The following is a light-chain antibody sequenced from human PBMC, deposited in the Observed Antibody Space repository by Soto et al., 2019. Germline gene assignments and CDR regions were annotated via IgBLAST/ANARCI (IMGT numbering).Light chain of an antibody. J-gene: IGLJ1*01. CDR3: CSNAGGSTYV. CDR2: EVS. CDR1: SNDVGGYDY. V-gene: IGLV2-14*01. Sequence: QSALTQPASVSGSPGQSITISCSGTSNDVGGYDYVSWYQQHPGKAPKLVIYEVSNRPSWVSNRVSGSKSGSTASLTISGLQAEDDAYYYCCSNAGGSTYVFGTGTKLTVL.